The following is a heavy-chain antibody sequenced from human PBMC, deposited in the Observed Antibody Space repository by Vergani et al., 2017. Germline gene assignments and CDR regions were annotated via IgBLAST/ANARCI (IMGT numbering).Heavy chain of an antibody. CDR1: GFTFSSYA. CDR3: QRRGSGSYYPKE. CDR2: ISGSGGST. V-gene: IGHV3-23*01. Sequence: EVQLLESGGGLVQPGGSLRLSCAASGFTFSSYAMSWVRQAPGRGLEWVSAISGSGGSTYYADSVKGRFTISRDNSKNTLYLQMNSLRAVDTAVYYCQRRGSGSYYPKEGGQGTLVTVSS. J-gene: IGHJ4*02. D-gene: IGHD3-10*01.